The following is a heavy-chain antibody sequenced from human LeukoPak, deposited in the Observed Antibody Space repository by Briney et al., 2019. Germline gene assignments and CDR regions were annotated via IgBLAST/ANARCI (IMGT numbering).Heavy chain of an antibody. CDR2: ISADGAYT. CDR1: GFTFSTYA. D-gene: IGHD1-26*01. V-gene: IGHV3-23*01. J-gene: IGHJ4*02. CDR3: AKAGMGQYGPGAPT. Sequence: QPGGSLRLSCAASGFTFSTYAMNWFRQAPGKGLEWVSAISADGAYTYYADSVKGRFTMSRDNSKNTLFLQMTTLRADDTAVYYCAKAGMGQYGPGAPTWGQGTLVTVSS.